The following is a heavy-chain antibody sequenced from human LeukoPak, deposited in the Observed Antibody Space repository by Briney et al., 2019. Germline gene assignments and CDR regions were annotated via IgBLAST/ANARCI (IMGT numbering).Heavy chain of an antibody. CDR2: IYYSGST. D-gene: IGHD1-1*01. J-gene: IGHJ6*04. Sequence: SETLSLTCTVSGGSISSYYWSWIRQPPGKGLEWIGYIYYSGSTNYNPSLKSRVTISVDTSKNQFSLKLSSVTAADTAVYYCARDRGAEYRYYYYGMDVWGKGTTVTVSS. CDR3: ARDRGAEYRYYYYGMDV. V-gene: IGHV4-59*01. CDR1: GGSISSYY.